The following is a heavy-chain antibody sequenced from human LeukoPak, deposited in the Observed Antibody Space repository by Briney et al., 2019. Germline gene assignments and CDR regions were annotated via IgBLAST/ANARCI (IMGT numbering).Heavy chain of an antibody. Sequence: SETLSLTCTVSGYSISSGYYWGWIRQPPGKGLEWIGSIYHSGSTYYNPSLKSRVTISVDTSKNQFSLKLSSVTAADTAVYYCARWAPLAYCGGDCPEDAFDIWGQGTMVTVSS. CDR2: IYHSGST. V-gene: IGHV4-38-2*02. D-gene: IGHD2-21*02. CDR1: GYSISSGYY. CDR3: ARWAPLAYCGGDCPEDAFDI. J-gene: IGHJ3*02.